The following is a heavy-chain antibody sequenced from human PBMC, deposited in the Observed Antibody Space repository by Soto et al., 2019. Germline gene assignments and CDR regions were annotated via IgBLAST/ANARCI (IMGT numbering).Heavy chain of an antibody. V-gene: IGHV3-30-3*01. CDR2: ISFDGNII. J-gene: IGHJ4*02. CDR3: ARTSDTITYYFDY. Sequence: PGGSLRLSCAASEFSFSSYAMHWIRQAPGKGLEWVAVISFDGNIIHYADSVKGRFIISRDNSKNTLYLQMHSLSGEDTAVYYCARTSDTITYYFDYWGQGTLVTVSS. CDR1: EFSFSSYA.